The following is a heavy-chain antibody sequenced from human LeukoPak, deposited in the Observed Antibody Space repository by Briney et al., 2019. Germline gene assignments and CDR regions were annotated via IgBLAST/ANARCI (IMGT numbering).Heavy chain of an antibody. CDR3: ARADYGHYFDY. D-gene: IGHD4-17*01. J-gene: IGHJ4*02. CDR1: GYTVTDYY. Sequence: ASVKVSCKASGYTVTDYYMHWVRQAPGQGLEWMGWINPTSGGTNYAQKFQGRVTMTRDTSISTAYMELSRLTSDGTAVYYCARADYGHYFDYWGQGTLVTVSS. CDR2: INPTSGGT. V-gene: IGHV1-2*02.